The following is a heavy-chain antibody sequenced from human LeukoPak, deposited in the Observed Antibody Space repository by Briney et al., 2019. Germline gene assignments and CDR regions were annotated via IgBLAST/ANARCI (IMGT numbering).Heavy chain of an antibody. CDR1: GYTFTSYG. CDR3: ARDYRTGFDY. D-gene: IGHD7-27*01. J-gene: IGHJ4*02. Sequence: GASVKVSCKASGYTFTSYGISWVRQAPGQGLEWLGWISTYNGNTHYAQKLQGRVTMTTDTSTTTAYMELRSLRSDDTAAYYCARDYRTGFDYWGQGTLVTVSS. CDR2: ISTYNGNT. V-gene: IGHV1-18*01.